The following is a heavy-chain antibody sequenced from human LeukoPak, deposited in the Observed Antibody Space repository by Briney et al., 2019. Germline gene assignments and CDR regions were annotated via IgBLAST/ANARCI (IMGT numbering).Heavy chain of an antibody. D-gene: IGHD1-26*01. Sequence: TSETLSLTCTVSGDSLNTYYWNWIRQPPGKGLEWIGYVYSSGSAHYNPSLNSRVTISLDTSKNQFSLNLSSVTATDTAVYYCARRWGGATSGFDYWGQGTLVTVSS. CDR1: GDSLNTYY. J-gene: IGHJ4*02. CDR3: ARRWGGATSGFDY. CDR2: VYSSGSA. V-gene: IGHV4-59*08.